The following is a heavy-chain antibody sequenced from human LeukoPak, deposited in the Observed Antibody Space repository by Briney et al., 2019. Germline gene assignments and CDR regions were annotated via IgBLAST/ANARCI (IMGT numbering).Heavy chain of an antibody. Sequence: GSLRLSCAASGFTFSSYSMNWVRQAPGKGLEWVSSISSSSSYIYYADSVKGRFTISRDNAKNSLYLQMNSLRAEDTAVYYCARAPTVTTTFNYYYYYMDVWGKGTTVTISS. J-gene: IGHJ6*03. CDR1: GFTFSSYS. CDR2: ISSSSSYI. V-gene: IGHV3-21*01. D-gene: IGHD4-17*01. CDR3: ARAPTVTTTFNYYYYYMDV.